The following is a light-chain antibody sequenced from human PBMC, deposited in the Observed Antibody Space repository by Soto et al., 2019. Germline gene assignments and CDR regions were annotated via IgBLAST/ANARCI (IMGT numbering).Light chain of an antibody. CDR1: QSVSSK. V-gene: IGKV3D-15*01. CDR3: QQFYSTPAIT. CDR2: GAS. Sequence: EAVMSKSPATVSVSTGERATLSCRASQSVSSKLAWYQQTPGQAPRLLIYGASTRATGIPARFSGSGSGTDFTLTISSLQAEDVAIYYCQQFYSTPAITFCQGTRLEIK. J-gene: IGKJ5*01.